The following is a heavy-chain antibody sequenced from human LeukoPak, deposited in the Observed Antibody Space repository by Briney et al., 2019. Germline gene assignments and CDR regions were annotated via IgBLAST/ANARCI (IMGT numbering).Heavy chain of an antibody. D-gene: IGHD2/OR15-2a*01. CDR3: AREDRVIYGMDV. V-gene: IGHV3-23*01. CDR1: GFTFSTYA. CDR2: ISGSGGST. Sequence: GGSLRLSCAASGFTFSTYAMSWVRQAPGKGLEWVSAISGSGGSTYYADSVQGRFTISRDNSKNTLYLQMNSLRAEDTAVYYCAREDRVIYGMDVWGQGTTVTVSS. J-gene: IGHJ6*02.